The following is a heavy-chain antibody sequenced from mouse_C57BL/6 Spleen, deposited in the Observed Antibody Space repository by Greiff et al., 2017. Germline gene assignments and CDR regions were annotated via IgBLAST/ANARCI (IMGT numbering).Heavy chain of an antibody. Sequence: VQRVESGAELARPGASVKLSCKASGYTFTSYGISWVKQSTGQGLEWIGEIYPRSGNTYYNEKFKGKATLTADKSSSTAYMELRSLTSEDSAVYFFARSGPSYDGYSWFAYWGQGTLVTVSA. CDR2: IYPRSGNT. J-gene: IGHJ3*01. CDR3: ARSGPSYDGYSWFAY. D-gene: IGHD2-3*01. V-gene: IGHV1-81*01. CDR1: GYTFTSYG.